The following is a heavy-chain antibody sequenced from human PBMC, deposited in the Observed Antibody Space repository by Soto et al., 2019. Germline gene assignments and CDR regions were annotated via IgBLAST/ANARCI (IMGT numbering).Heavy chain of an antibody. CDR1: GFTFSSYA. Sequence: GGSLRLSCAASGFTFSSYAMHWVRQAPGKGLEWVAVISYDGSNKYYADSVKGRFTISRDNSKNTLYLQMNSLRAEDTAVYYCARSPWRGVGATTNYYYYYGMDVWGQGTTVTVSS. CDR2: ISYDGSNK. V-gene: IGHV3-30-3*01. J-gene: IGHJ6*02. CDR3: ARSPWRGVGATTNYYYYYGMDV. D-gene: IGHD1-26*01.